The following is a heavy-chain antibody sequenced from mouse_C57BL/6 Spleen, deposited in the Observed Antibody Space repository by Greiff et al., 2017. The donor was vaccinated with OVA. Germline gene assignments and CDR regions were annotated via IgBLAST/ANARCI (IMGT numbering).Heavy chain of an antibody. CDR1: GYTFTSYW. D-gene: IGHD2-4*01. CDR3: TRPYDYDWFAY. CDR2: IYPGNSDT. Sequence: EVQLQQSGTVLARRGASVKMSCKTSGYTFTSYWMHWVKQRPGQGLEWIGAIYPGNSDTSYNQKFKGKAKLTAVTSASTAYMELSSLTNEDSAVYYCTRPYDYDWFAYWGQGTLVTVSA. J-gene: IGHJ3*01. V-gene: IGHV1-5*01.